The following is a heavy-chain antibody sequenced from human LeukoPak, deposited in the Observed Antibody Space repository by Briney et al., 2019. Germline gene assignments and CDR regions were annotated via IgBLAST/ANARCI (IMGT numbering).Heavy chain of an antibody. J-gene: IGHJ5*02. V-gene: IGHV4-34*01. CDR1: Y. CDR3: ARDRVAAPAAILGWFDH. Sequence: YWRWISQRPGKGREWIGEINHSGSTNYNPSLKSGVTISVETSKNQFSLKLSSVPAADTAVYYCARDRVAAPAAILGWFDHWGQGTLVTVSS. CDR2: INHSGST. D-gene: IGHD2-2*01.